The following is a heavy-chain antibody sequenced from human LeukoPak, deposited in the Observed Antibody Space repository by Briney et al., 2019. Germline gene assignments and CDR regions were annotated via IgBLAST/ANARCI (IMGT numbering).Heavy chain of an antibody. Sequence: PGGSLRLSCAASGFTFSSYAMHWVRQAPGKGLEWVAVISYDGSNKYYADSVKGRFTISRDNSKNTLYLQMNSLRAEDTAVYYCARDGLKVEYYYDSSGYYGRFDYWGQGTLVTVSS. J-gene: IGHJ4*02. D-gene: IGHD3-22*01. CDR3: ARDGLKVEYYYDSSGYYGRFDY. V-gene: IGHV3-30*04. CDR2: ISYDGSNK. CDR1: GFTFSSYA.